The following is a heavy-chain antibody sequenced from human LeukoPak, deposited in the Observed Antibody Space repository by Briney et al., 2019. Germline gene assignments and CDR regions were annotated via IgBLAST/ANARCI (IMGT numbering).Heavy chain of an antibody. CDR1: GGTFSSYA. CDR3: ARDDGDYDPFDY. CDR2: IIPIFGTA. D-gene: IGHD4-17*01. Sequence: SVKVSCKASGGTFSSYAISWVRQAPGQGLEWMGGIIPIFGTANYAQKFQGRVTITADESTSTAYMELRSLRSDDTAVYYCARDDGDYDPFDYWGQGTLVTVSS. J-gene: IGHJ4*02. V-gene: IGHV1-69*13.